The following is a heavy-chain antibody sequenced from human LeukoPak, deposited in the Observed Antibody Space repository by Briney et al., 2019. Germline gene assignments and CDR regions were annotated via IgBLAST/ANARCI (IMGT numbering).Heavy chain of an antibody. D-gene: IGHD1-26*01. J-gene: IGHJ4*02. CDR3: AREWVGATSVDY. CDR2: ISGSGGST. V-gene: IGHV3-23*01. CDR1: GFTFSSYG. Sequence: GGSLRLSCAASGFTFSSYGMSWVRQAPGKGLEWVSAISGSGGSTYYADSVKGRFTISRDNSKNTLYLQMNSLRAEDTAVYYCAREWVGATSVDYWGQGTLVTVSS.